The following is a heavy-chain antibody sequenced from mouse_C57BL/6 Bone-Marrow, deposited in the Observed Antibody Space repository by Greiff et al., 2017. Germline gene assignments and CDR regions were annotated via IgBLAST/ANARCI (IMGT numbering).Heavy chain of an antibody. Sequence: VKLQESGAELARPGASVKLSCKASGYTFTSYGISWVKQRTGQGLEWIGEIYPRSGNTYYNEKFKGKATLTADKSSSTAYMELRSLTSEDSAVYFCARSDYYGSSLEDYWGQGTTLTVSS. CDR1: GYTFTSYG. CDR2: IYPRSGNT. J-gene: IGHJ2*01. CDR3: ARSDYYGSSLEDY. V-gene: IGHV1-81*01. D-gene: IGHD1-1*01.